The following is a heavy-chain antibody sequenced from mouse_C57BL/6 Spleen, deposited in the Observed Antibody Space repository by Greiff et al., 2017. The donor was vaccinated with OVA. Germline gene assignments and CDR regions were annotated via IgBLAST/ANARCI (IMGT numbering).Heavy chain of an antibody. J-gene: IGHJ2*01. D-gene: IGHD4-1*01. Sequence: DVHLVESGEGLVKPGGSLKLSCAASGFTFSSYAMSWVRQTPEKRLEWVAYISSGGDYIYYADTVKGRFTISRDNARNTLYLQMSSLKSEDTAMYYCTRELTGFDYWGQGTTLTVSS. CDR1: GFTFSSYA. CDR2: ISSGGDYI. V-gene: IGHV5-9-1*02. CDR3: TRELTGFDY.